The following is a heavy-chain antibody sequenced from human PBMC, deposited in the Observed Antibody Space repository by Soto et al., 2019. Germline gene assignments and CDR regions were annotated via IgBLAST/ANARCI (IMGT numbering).Heavy chain of an antibody. CDR2: IIPMFGTP. CDR3: ARGRDHPPVGLYFDS. J-gene: IGHJ4*02. Sequence: QVQLVQSGAEVKKPGSSVKVSCKPTGGAFTNYIFDWVRQAPGQGLEWMGGIIPMFGTPKYAQTFQDRVSISADLSTGTAYMELTSLRFDDTAVYYFARGRDHPPVGLYFDSWGEGTQVTVSS. D-gene: IGHD1-26*01. V-gene: IGHV1-69*01. CDR1: GGAFTNYI.